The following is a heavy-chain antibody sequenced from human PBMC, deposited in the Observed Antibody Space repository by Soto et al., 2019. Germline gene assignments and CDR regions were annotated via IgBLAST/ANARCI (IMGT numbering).Heavy chain of an antibody. CDR3: ARQRTSVVTQAYFDS. CDR2: IYYSGST. V-gene: IGHV4-39*01. Sequence: SATLSLTCTVTGASINNRSYYSGWIRQPPGKGLEWIGSIYYSGSTYNNPSLKSRVSMSVDTSKNQFSLKLRSVTAADTALYYCARQRTSVVTQAYFDSWGQGSLVS. D-gene: IGHD2-21*02. J-gene: IGHJ4*02. CDR1: GASINNRSYY.